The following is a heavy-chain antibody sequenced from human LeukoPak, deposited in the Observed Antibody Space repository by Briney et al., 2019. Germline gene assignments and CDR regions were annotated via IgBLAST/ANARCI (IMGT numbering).Heavy chain of an antibody. V-gene: IGHV1-69*13. CDR1: GGTFSSYA. Sequence: GASVKVSCKASGGTFSSYAISWVRQAPGQGLEWMGGIIPIFGTANYAQKFQGRVTITADDSTSTAYMELSSLRSEDTAVYYCARGDVGATFYGMDVWGQGTTVTVSS. J-gene: IGHJ6*02. D-gene: IGHD1-26*01. CDR2: IIPIFGTA. CDR3: ARGDVGATFYGMDV.